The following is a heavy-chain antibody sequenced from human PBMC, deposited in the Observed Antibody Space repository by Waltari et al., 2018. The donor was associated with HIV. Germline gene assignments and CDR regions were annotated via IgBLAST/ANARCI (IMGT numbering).Heavy chain of an antibody. J-gene: IGHJ4*02. Sequence: QVPLLESGGGAVQPGGSLSLSCAVSGFTFSVYSFHWVRQAPGRGLEWVAFISYDGRNKYDAESVKGRFTLSRDNAKNTLFLQMNSLRAEDTAVYYCAKEDFEYGSSSHLGYWGQGTLVTVSS. CDR2: ISYDGRNK. D-gene: IGHD6-6*01. V-gene: IGHV3-30*18. CDR3: AKEDFEYGSSSHLGY. CDR1: GFTFSVYS.